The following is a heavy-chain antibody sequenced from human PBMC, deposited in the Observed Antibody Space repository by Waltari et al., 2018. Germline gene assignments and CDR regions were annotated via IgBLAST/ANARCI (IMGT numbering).Heavy chain of an antibody. D-gene: IGHD2-15*01. CDR1: GGSFRGSY. J-gene: IGHJ4*02. Sequence: QVQLQQWGAGLLKPSETLSLTCAVYGGSFRGSYWSWIRQPPGKGLEWIGEINHSGSTNYNPSLKSRVTISVDTSKNQFSLKLSSVTAADTAVYYCARQGQYCSGGSCYPTNYFDYWGQGTLVTVSS. CDR2: INHSGST. CDR3: ARQGQYCSGGSCYPTNYFDY. V-gene: IGHV4-34*01.